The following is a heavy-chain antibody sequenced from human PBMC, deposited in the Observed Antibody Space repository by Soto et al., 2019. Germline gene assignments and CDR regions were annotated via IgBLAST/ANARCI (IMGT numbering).Heavy chain of an antibody. J-gene: IGHJ6*02. CDR1: GYTFTSYA. V-gene: IGHV1-3*01. CDR2: INAGNGNT. Sequence: QVQLVQSGAEVKKPGASVKVSCKASGYTFTSYAMHWVRQAPGQRLEWMGWINAGNGNTKYSQKFQGRVTITRDTSASTAYKEQSSLRYEDTAVYYCAGDDYCGAGSYYNLRGLVRHYYYGMDVWGQGTTVTVSS. CDR3: AGDDYCGAGSYYNLRGLVRHYYYGMDV. D-gene: IGHD3-10*01.